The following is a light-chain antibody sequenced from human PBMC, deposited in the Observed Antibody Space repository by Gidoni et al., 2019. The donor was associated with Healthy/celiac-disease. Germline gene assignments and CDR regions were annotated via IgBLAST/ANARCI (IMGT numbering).Light chain of an antibody. CDR3: QQYYSYPLT. Sequence: AIRITQSPSSLPASTGDRVTITCLASQGISSYLAWYQQKPGKAPKLLIYAASTLQSGVPSRFSGSGSGTDFTLTISCLQSEDFATYYCQQYYSYPLTFGQGTKLEIK. CDR2: AAS. J-gene: IGKJ2*01. CDR1: QGISSY. V-gene: IGKV1-8*01.